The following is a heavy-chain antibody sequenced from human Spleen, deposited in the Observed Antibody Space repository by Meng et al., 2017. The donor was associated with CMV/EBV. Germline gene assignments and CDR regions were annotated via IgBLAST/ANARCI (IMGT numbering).Heavy chain of an antibody. D-gene: IGHD3-3*01. V-gene: IGHV6-1*01. CDR3: ARDLDYDFWNPEGWFDP. CDR1: GDSVSSNSSA. J-gene: IGHJ5*02. Sequence: SQTLSLTCAISGDSVSSNSSAWNWIRQSPSRGLEWLGRTYYRSKWYNDYAVSVKSRITINPDTSKNQFSLQLNSVTPEDTAVYYCARDLDYDFWNPEGWFDPWGQGTLVTVSS. CDR2: TYYRSKWYN.